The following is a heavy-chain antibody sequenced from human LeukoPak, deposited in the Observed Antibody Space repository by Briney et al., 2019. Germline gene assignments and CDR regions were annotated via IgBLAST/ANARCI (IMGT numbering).Heavy chain of an antibody. CDR3: AREVRRLGTV. J-gene: IGHJ6*04. D-gene: IGHD1-1*01. CDR1: GGTFSSYA. V-gene: IGHV1-69*04. CDR2: IIPILGIA. Sequence: SVKVSCKASGGTFSSYAISWVRQAPGQGLEWMGRIIPILGIANYAQKFQGRVTITADESTSTAYMELSSLRSEDTAVYYCAREVRRLGTVWGKGTTVTVSS.